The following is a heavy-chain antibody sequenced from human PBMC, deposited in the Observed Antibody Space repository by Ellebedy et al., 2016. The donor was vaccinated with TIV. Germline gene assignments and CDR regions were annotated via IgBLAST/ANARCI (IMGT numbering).Heavy chain of an antibody. V-gene: IGHV3-48*04. CDR2: ISSSGSTI. CDR1: AFTFSSYT. D-gene: IGHD5-24*01. J-gene: IGHJ6*02. CDR3: ARETQLPYGMDV. Sequence: GGSLRLSXAASAFTFSSYTMNWVRQAPGKGLEWVSYISSSGSTIYYADSVKGRFTISRDNAKNSLYLQMNGLRAEDTAVYYCARETQLPYGMDVWGQGTTVTVSS.